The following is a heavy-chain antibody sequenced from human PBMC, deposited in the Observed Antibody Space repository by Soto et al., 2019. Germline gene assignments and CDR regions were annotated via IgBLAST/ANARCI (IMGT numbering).Heavy chain of an antibody. CDR1: GLTFAHYF. J-gene: IGHJ4*02. V-gene: IGHV3-43*01. CDR2: INRDASTT. D-gene: IGHD3-9*01. Sequence: GGSLRLSCAASGLTFAHYFMHWVRQAPGRGLEWVSLINRDASTTYYADSVKGRFTISRDNSKNSLYLQMNSLRIEDTALYYCAKDSTGSIDSWGQGTLVTVSS. CDR3: AKDSTGSIDS.